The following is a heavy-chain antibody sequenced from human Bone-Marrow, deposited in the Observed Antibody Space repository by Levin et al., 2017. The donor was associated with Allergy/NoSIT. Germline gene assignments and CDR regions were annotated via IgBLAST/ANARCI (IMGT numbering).Heavy chain of an antibody. CDR2: ISWNSGSI. V-gene: IGHV3-9*01. Sequence: GGSLRLSCAASGFTFDDYAMHWVRQAPGKGLEWVSGISWNSGSIGYADSVKGRFTISRDNAKNSLYLQMNSLRAEDTALYYCAKDTSYGDYVRTFDYWGQGTLVTVSS. CDR3: AKDTSYGDYVRTFDY. J-gene: IGHJ4*02. D-gene: IGHD4-17*01. CDR1: GFTFDDYA.